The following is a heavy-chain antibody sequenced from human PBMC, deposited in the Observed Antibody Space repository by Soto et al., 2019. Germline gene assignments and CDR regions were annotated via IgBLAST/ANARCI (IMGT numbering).Heavy chain of an antibody. CDR3: ATETFLDFRGVLDQ. J-gene: IGHJ4*02. CDR2: IKAKTNGWAT. D-gene: IGHD3-10*01. CDR1: GFIFTNAW. V-gene: IGHV3-15*01. Sequence: LRLSCAASGFIFTNAWMSWVRQAPGKGLEWVGRIKAKTNGWATDYAAPVKGRFIISRDDSRNTLYLQMDSLRTEDTAVYYCATETFLDFRGVLDQWGQGTLVTVSS.